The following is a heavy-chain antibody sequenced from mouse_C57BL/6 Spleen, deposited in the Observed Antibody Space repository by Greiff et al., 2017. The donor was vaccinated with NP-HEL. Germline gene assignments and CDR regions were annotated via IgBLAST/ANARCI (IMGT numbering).Heavy chain of an antibody. CDR1: GFTFSSYA. Sequence: VQLKESGGGLVKPGGSLKLSCAASGFTFSSYAMSWVRQTPEKRLEWVATISDGGSYTYYPDNVKGRFTISRDNAKNNLYLQMSHLKSEDTAMYYCARDLGRGGYYAMDDWGQGTSVTVSS. CDR2: ISDGGSYT. CDR3: ARDLGRGGYYAMDD. J-gene: IGHJ4*01. V-gene: IGHV5-4*01. D-gene: IGHD4-1*01.